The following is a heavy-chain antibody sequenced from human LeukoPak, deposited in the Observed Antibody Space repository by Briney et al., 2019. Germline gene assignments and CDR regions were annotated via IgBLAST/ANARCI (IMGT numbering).Heavy chain of an antibody. D-gene: IGHD6-19*01. J-gene: IGHJ4*02. CDR3: AKGGSSGWYYFDY. Sequence: PGGSLRLSCAASGFTFSSYAMHWVRQAPGKGLEWVAVISYDGSNKYYADSVKGRFTISRDNSKNTLYLQMNSLRAEDTAVYYCAKGGSSGWYYFDYWGQGTLVTVSS. CDR1: GFTFSSYA. CDR2: ISYDGSNK. V-gene: IGHV3-30-3*01.